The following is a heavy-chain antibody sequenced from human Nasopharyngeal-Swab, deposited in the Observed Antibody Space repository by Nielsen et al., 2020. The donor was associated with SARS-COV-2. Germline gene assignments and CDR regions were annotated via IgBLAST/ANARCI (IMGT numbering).Heavy chain of an antibody. J-gene: IGHJ6*02. V-gene: IGHV4-34*01. CDR3: ARGRFTVHKYYYYYYGMDV. CDR2: INHSGST. D-gene: IGHD4-17*01. Sequence: ESLKISCTVSGGSISSYYWSWIRQPPGKGLEWIGEINHSGSTNYNPSLKSRVTISVDTSKNQFSLKLSSVTAADTAVYYCARGRFTVHKYYYYYYGMDVWGQGTTVTVSS. CDR1: GGSISSYY.